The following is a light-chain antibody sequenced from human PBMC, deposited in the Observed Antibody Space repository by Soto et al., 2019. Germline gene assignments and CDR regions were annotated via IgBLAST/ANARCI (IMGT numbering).Light chain of an antibody. CDR2: DAS. J-gene: IGKJ2*01. CDR1: QSISSW. CDR3: QQYNSYPYT. V-gene: IGKV1-5*01. Sequence: DIQMTQSPSTLSASVGDRVTITCRASQSISSWLAWYQQKPGKAPKFLIYDASSLESGVPSRFSGSGSGTEFTLTISSLQPDDFATYYCQQYNSYPYTFGQGTKLEIK.